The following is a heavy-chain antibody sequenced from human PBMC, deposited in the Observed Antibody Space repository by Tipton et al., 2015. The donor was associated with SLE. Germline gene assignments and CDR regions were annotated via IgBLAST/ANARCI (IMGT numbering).Heavy chain of an antibody. CDR1: GGSISSSSYF. J-gene: IGHJ4*02. CDR2: IYYSGST. V-gene: IGHV4-39*07. CDR3: ARGTYYYDSSGSTDYFDY. Sequence: LRLSCTASGGSISSSSYFWGWIRQPPRKGLVCIGSIYYSGSTYYNPSLKSRVTISVDTSKNQFSLKLSTVTAAETAVYYCARGTYYYDSSGSTDYFDYWGQGTLVTVSS. D-gene: IGHD3-22*01.